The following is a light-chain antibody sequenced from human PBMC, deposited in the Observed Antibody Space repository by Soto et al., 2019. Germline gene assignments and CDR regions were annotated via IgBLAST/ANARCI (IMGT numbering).Light chain of an antibody. V-gene: IGLV3-21*02. Sequence: SYELTQPPSVSVAPGQTATITCGGDNIGNKGVHWYQKSPGQAPVLVVFDDSGRPSGIPDRFSGSNSGNTATLTISGVEAGDEADYYCQVWAGDSDHRVFGGGTKVTVL. CDR3: QVWAGDSDHRV. CDR1: NIGNKG. J-gene: IGLJ2*01. CDR2: DDS.